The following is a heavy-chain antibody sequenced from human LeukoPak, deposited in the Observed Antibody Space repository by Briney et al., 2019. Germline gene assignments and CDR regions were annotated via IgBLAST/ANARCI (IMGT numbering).Heavy chain of an antibody. J-gene: IGHJ6*04. V-gene: IGHV1-69*06. D-gene: IGHD2-15*01. CDR2: IIPIFGTA. CDR3: ARGLVGYCSGGSCYAGYGMDV. Sequence: ASVKVSCKASGGTFSSYAISWVRQAPGQGLEWMGGIIPIFGTANYAQKFQGRVTITADKSTSIAYMELSSLRSEDTAVYYCARGLVGYCSGGSCYAGYGMDVWGKGTTVTVSS. CDR1: GGTFSSYA.